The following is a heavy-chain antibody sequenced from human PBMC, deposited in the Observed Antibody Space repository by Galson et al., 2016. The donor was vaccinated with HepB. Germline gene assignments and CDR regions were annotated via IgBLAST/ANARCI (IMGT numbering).Heavy chain of an antibody. CDR1: GGTLGNFA. CDR2: IMPSIGTT. CDR3: ASPRYYDRYTYYGMNA. D-gene: IGHD3-22*01. Sequence: SVKVSCKASGGTLGNFAFSWVRQAPGQGLEWMGGIMPSIGTTTYAQKFQGGVTISADESTTTVYMDLRSLRPEDPAVYYCASPRYYDRYTYYGMNAWGQGTKVTVSS. J-gene: IGHJ6*02. V-gene: IGHV1-69*13.